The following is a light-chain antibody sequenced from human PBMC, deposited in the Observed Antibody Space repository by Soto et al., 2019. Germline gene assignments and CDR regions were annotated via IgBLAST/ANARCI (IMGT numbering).Light chain of an antibody. CDR1: QSLGSD. CDR3: QQSYNWPRT. Sequence: EIVLTESPDALSLSRGERGTRSWRASQSLGSDLAWYQQKPGQAPRLLIFGASARPTGIPARISGSESGTEFTLTSRNPRSADLPVYFCQQSYNWPRTFGQGTKVDIK. J-gene: IGKJ1*01. V-gene: IGKV3-15*01. CDR2: GAS.